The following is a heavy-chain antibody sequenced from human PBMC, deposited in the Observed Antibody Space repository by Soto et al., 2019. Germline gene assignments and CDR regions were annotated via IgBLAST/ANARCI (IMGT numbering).Heavy chain of an antibody. V-gene: IGHV3-23*01. CDR1: GFNFSSYA. Sequence: PGGSLRLSCAASGFNFSSYAMSWVRQAPGKGLEWVSAISGSGGSTYYADSVKGRFTISRDNSKNTLYLQMNSLRAEDTAVYYCAKDNALWFNPGGWFDPWGQGTLVTVSS. D-gene: IGHD3-10*01. CDR2: ISGSGGST. J-gene: IGHJ5*02. CDR3: AKDNALWFNPGGWFDP.